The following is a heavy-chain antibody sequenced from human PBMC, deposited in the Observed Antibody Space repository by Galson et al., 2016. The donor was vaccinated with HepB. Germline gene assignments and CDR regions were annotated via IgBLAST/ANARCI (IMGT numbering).Heavy chain of an antibody. J-gene: IGHJ6*02. CDR2: ISAYNGNT. D-gene: IGHD1-26*01. CDR3: ARDLDVVGATYYYYYGMDV. V-gene: IGHV1-18*01. CDR1: GYTFTSYG. Sequence: SCKASGYTFTSYGISWVRQAPGQGLEWMGWISAYNGNTNYAQKLQGRVTMTTDTSTSTAYMELRSLRSDDTAVYYCARDLDVVGATYYYYYGMDVWGQGTTVTVSS.